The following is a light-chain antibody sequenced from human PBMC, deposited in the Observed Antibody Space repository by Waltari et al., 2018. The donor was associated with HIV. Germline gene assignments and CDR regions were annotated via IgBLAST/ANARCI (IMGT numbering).Light chain of an antibody. CDR1: QGVSSK. Sequence: IVMLKSQATLSVSPGERATLSCRASQGVSSKLALYQQKPGQAPRLLIYGASTRSTGIPGRFSGSESGTEFILTISSLQSEDCAVYCCQQYYKWPLTFGQGTRLEIK. CDR2: GAS. V-gene: IGKV3D-15*01. CDR3: QQYYKWPLT. J-gene: IGKJ5*01.